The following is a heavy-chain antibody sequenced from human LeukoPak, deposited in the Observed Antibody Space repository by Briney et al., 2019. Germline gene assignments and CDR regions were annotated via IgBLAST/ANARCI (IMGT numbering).Heavy chain of an antibody. CDR2: IIPIFGAA. J-gene: IGHJ4*02. D-gene: IGHD3-3*01. V-gene: IGHV1-69*01. CDR3: VGSITIFGVVILFGY. Sequence: SVKVSCKASGGTFNNNGFSWVRQAPGQGLEWMGGIIPIFGAANYTQKFQGRVTITADESTSTAYMELSSLRSDDTAVYYCVGSITIFGVVILFGYWGQGTLVTVSS. CDR1: GGTFNNNG.